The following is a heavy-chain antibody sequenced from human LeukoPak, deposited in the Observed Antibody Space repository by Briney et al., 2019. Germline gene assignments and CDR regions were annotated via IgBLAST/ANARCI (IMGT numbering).Heavy chain of an antibody. Sequence: SETLSLTCTVSGGSINSYYWSWIRQPPGKGLEWIGYIYYSGSTNNNPSLKSRVTISLDTSKNQFSLKLSSVTAADTAVYYCARDILSYSIAVAGTGVSPPDYWGQGTLVTVSS. CDR2: IYYSGST. D-gene: IGHD6-19*01. J-gene: IGHJ4*02. CDR3: ARDILSYSIAVAGTGVSPPDY. V-gene: IGHV4-59*12. CDR1: GGSINSYY.